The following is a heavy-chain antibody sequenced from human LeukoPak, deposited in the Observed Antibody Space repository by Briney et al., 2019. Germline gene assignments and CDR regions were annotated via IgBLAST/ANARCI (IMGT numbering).Heavy chain of an antibody. J-gene: IGHJ3*02. Sequence: GESLKISCKGSGYIFTSYWIGWVRQMPGKGLEWMGIIYPGDSDTRYSPSFQGQVTISADKSISTAYLQWSSLKASDTAMYYCALSIAAREFSQDAFDIWGQGTMVTVSS. V-gene: IGHV5-51*01. CDR2: IYPGDSDT. CDR3: ALSIAAREFSQDAFDI. D-gene: IGHD6-6*01. CDR1: GYIFTSYW.